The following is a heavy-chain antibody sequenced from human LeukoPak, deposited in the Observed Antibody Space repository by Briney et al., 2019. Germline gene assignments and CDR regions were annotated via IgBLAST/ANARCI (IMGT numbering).Heavy chain of an antibody. CDR3: ARNGQAHNYYYYMDV. CDR2: IKQDGREK. D-gene: IGHD2-8*01. CDR1: GFTFSSYW. V-gene: IGHV3-7*01. J-gene: IGHJ6*03. Sequence: GGSLRLSCAASGFTFSSYWMSWVRQTPGKGLEWVANIKQDGREKYYVDSVKGRFTISRDNAKNSLYLQMNSLRAEDTAVYYCARNGQAHNYYYYMDVWGKGTTVTVSS.